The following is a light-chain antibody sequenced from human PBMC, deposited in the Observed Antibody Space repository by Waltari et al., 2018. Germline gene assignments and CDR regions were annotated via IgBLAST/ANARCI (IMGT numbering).Light chain of an antibody. J-gene: IGKJ1*01. CDR2: RVS. CDR1: QSLVHSDGNIY. CDR3: MQGTHWPWT. Sequence: DVVMTQSPLSLPVTLGQPASISCTSSQSLVHSDGNIYLNWFQQRPGQSPRRLIHRVSNRNSRVPDRCSGSGSGTDFTLKISRVEAEDVGVYYCMQGTHWPWTFGQGTKVEIK. V-gene: IGKV2-30*02.